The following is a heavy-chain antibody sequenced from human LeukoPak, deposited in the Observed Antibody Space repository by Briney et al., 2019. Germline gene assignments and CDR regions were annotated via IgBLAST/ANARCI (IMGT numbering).Heavy chain of an antibody. CDR1: GFSLSTSGVG. V-gene: IGHV2-5*02. Sequence: SGPTLVKPTQTLTLTCTFSGFSLSTSGVGVGWIRQPPGKALGWLALIYWDDDKRYSPSLKSRLTITKDTSKNQVVLTMTNMDPVDTATYYCAHFRPYYYDSSGYYPLFDYWGQGTLVTVSS. CDR3: AHFRPYYYDSSGYYPLFDY. D-gene: IGHD3-22*01. J-gene: IGHJ4*02. CDR2: IYWDDDK.